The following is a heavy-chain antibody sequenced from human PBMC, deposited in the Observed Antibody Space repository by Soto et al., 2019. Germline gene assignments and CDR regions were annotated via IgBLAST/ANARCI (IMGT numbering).Heavy chain of an antibody. CDR1: GFLFSSYW. Sequence: GGSLRLSCEISGFLFSSYWMSWVRQAPGKGLEWVAHINQDGNEKYYVDSVKGRFTISRDNAKNSLYLQMNTLRAEDTAVYYCGRDYDENGWGGYWGQGTLVPSPQ. CDR2: INQDGNEK. CDR3: GRDYDENGWGGY. D-gene: IGHD3-10*01. J-gene: IGHJ4*02. V-gene: IGHV3-7*04.